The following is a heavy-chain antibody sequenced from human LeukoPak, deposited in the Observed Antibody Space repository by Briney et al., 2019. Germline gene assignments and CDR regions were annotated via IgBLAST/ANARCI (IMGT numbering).Heavy chain of an antibody. D-gene: IGHD2-15*01. CDR1: GYTFTGYY. CDR3: TCSWSDAFDI. V-gene: IGHV1-2*04. CDR2: INPNSGGT. J-gene: IGHJ3*02. Sequence: GASVKVSCKASGYTFTGYYMHWVRQAPGQGLEWMGWINPNSGGTNYAQKFQDWVTMSSDTSISTAYMELSSLRSDDTAVYYCTCSWSDAFDIWGQGTMVTVSS.